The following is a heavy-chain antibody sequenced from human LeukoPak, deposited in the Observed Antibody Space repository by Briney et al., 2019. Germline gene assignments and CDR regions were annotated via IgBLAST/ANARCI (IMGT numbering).Heavy chain of an antibody. D-gene: IGHD3-22*01. J-gene: IGHJ4*02. V-gene: IGHV4-59*06. Sequence: PSETLSLTCTVSGGSISSYYWSWIRQHPGKGLEWIGYIYYSGSTYYNPSLKSRVTISVDTSKNQFSLKLSSVTTADTAVYYCARAPPVLGDSSGYFDYWGQGALVTVSS. CDR1: GGSISSYY. CDR3: ARAPPVLGDSSGYFDY. CDR2: IYYSGST.